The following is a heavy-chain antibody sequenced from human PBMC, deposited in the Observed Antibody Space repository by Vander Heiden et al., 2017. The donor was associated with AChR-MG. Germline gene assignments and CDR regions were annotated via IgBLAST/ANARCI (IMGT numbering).Heavy chain of an antibody. V-gene: IGHV3-30*18. D-gene: IGHD2-2*01. Sequence: QVQLVESGGGVVQPGRSLRLSCAASGFTFSSYGMDWVRQAPGKGLEWVAVISYDGSNKYYADSVKGRFTISRDNSKNTLYLQMNSLRAEDTAVYYCAKDHCSSTSCHYYYYMDVWGKGTTVTVSS. CDR1: GFTFSSYG. J-gene: IGHJ6*03. CDR3: AKDHCSSTSCHYYYYMDV. CDR2: ISYDGSNK.